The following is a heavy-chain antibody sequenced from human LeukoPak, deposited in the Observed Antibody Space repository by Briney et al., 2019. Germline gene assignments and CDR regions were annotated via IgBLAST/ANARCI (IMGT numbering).Heavy chain of an antibody. CDR3: ARDQYYYDSSGYSTTAYYYMDV. CDR2: IYTSGSI. Sequence: SETLSLTCTVSGGSISGYYWSSIRQPAGKGLEWIGRIYTSGSINYNPSLKSRVTMSVDTSKNQFSLRLSSVTAADTAVYYCARDQYYYDSSGYSTTAYYYMDVWGKGTTVTISS. D-gene: IGHD3-22*01. J-gene: IGHJ6*03. V-gene: IGHV4-4*07. CDR1: GGSISGYY.